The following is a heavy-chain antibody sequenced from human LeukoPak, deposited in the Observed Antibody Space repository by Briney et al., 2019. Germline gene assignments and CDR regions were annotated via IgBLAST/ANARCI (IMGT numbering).Heavy chain of an antibody. CDR1: GFTFSSYW. CDR2: INSDGSST. CDR3: ARRYCSSTSCYRYYNYMDV. Sequence: GGSLRLSCAASGFTFSSYWMHWVRQAPGKGLVWVSRINSDGSSTSYADSVKGRFTISRDNARNTLYLPMNRLRAEDKAVYYCARRYCSSTSCYRYYNYMDVWGKGTTVTVSS. J-gene: IGHJ6*03. D-gene: IGHD2-2*01. V-gene: IGHV3-74*01.